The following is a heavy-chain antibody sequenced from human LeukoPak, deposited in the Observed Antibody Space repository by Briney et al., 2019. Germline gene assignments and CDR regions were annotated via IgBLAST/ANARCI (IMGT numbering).Heavy chain of an antibody. CDR1: GGTFSSYA. J-gene: IGHJ5*02. D-gene: IGHD1/OR15-1a*01. Sequence: GASVKVSCKASGGTFSSYAISWVRQAPGQGLEWMGGIIPIFGTANYAQKFQGRVTITADESTSTAYMELSSLRSEDTAVYYCAREQARKQNWFDPWGQGTLVTVSS. V-gene: IGHV1-69*13. CDR3: AREQARKQNWFDP. CDR2: IIPIFGTA.